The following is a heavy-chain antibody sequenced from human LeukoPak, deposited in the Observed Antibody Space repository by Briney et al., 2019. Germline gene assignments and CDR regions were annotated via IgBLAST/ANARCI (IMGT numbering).Heavy chain of an antibody. D-gene: IGHD2-2*02. Sequence: AGGSLRLSCAASGFTFNNYWMTWVRQAPGKGLEWVANIKQDGREKYYVDSVKGRFTISRDNSKNTLYLQMNSLRAEDTAVYYCARWEAVPAAIPAPRYYYYYMDVWGEGTTVTVSS. CDR1: GFTFNNYW. V-gene: IGHV3-7*01. CDR3: ARWEAVPAAIPAPRYYYYYMDV. CDR2: IKQDGREK. J-gene: IGHJ6*03.